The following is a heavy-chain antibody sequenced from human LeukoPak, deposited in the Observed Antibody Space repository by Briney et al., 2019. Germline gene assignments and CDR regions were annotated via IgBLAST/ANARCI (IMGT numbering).Heavy chain of an antibody. CDR2: IKQDGSEK. J-gene: IGHJ3*02. D-gene: IGHD3-16*01. V-gene: IGHV3-7*01. CDR3: ARENLREGAFDI. CDR1: GFTFSSYW. Sequence: GGSLRLSCAASGFTFSSYWMSWVRQAPGKGLEWVANIKQDGSEKYYVDSVKGRFTISRDNSKNTLYVQMNSLRAEDTAVYYCARENLREGAFDIWGQGTMVTVSS.